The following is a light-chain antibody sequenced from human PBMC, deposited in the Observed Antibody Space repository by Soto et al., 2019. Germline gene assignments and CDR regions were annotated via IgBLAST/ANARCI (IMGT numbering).Light chain of an antibody. Sequence: QSALTQPASVSGSPGPTISVSCTGTSSDIVSDSYVSSYQHDPGKAPRLSSDEVHLRLSGVSDRFTASKSGETPSPPISVLQAGDEADYYCCSYSTRNTHDAVVGTGAKGTVL. V-gene: IGLV2-14*01. CDR1: SSDIVSDSY. CDR3: CSYSTRNTHDAV. J-gene: IGLJ1*01. CDR2: EVH.